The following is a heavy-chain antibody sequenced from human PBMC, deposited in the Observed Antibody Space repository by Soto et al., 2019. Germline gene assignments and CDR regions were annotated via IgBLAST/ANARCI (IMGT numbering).Heavy chain of an antibody. CDR2: ISGSGGMT. CDR3: EKDRAVTGGIPNI. D-gene: IGHD1-26*01. CDR1: GFTFSGYG. Sequence: EVQLLESGGDLVQPGGSLRLSCAASGFTFSGYGMNWVRQVPGKGLQWVSSISGSGGMTYYTDSVKGRFTISRDNSKNTLYLQMSSVRGEDTAVYQCEKDRAVTGGIPNIW. J-gene: IGHJ3*02. V-gene: IGHV3-23*01.